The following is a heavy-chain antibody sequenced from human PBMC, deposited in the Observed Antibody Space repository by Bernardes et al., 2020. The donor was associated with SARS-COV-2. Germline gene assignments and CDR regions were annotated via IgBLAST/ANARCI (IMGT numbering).Heavy chain of an antibody. Sequence: LSLTCAVYGGSFSGYYWNWIRQPPGKGLEWIGEINHSGSTNYNPSLKSRVTISVDTSKNQFSLKLSSVTAADTAVYYCARRKISITIFGVVRNGMDVWGQGTVVTVSS. V-gene: IGHV4-34*01. J-gene: IGHJ6*02. CDR3: ARRKISITIFGVVRNGMDV. CDR2: INHSGST. CDR1: GGSFSGYY. D-gene: IGHD3-3*01.